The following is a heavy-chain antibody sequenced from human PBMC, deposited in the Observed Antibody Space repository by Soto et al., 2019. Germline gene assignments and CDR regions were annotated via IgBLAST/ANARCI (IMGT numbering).Heavy chain of an antibody. Sequence: GGSLRLSCAASGFTFSDYWMSWVRQAPGKGLEWVANIKQDESEKYYVDSVKGRFTISRDNAKKSLYLQINSLRGEDTAVYYCARPNYYGLGSQARFDYWGQGTLVTAPQ. J-gene: IGHJ4*02. CDR3: ARPNYYGLGSQARFDY. V-gene: IGHV3-7*01. CDR2: IKQDESEK. CDR1: GFTFSDYW. D-gene: IGHD3-10*01.